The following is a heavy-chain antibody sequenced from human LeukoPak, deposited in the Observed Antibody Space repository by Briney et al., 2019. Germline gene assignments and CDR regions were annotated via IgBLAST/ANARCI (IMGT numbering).Heavy chain of an antibody. V-gene: IGHV4-59*01. Sequence: SETLSLTCTVSGGSISSYYWSWIRQPPGKGLEWIGYIYYSGSTNYNPSLKSRVTISVDTSKNQFSLKLSSVTAADTAVYYCAVSSGWYSDYFDYWGQGTLVTVSS. CDR3: AVSSGWYSDYFDY. CDR2: IYYSGST. CDR1: GGSISSYY. D-gene: IGHD6-19*01. J-gene: IGHJ4*02.